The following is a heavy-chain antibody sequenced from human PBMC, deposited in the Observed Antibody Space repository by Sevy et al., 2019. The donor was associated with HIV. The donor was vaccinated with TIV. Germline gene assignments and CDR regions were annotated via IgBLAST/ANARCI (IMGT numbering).Heavy chain of an antibody. V-gene: IGHV3-23*01. CDR2: ISRVGDNT. J-gene: IGHJ4*02. CDR1: ASTFSSYA. Sequence: GGYLRLSCEVPASTFSSYAMSWVRQAPGKGLEWVSAISRVGDNTYYADSVKGRFTISRDNSKNTLYLQMNSLRGDDTGVYYCAKQPDYWGRGTLVTVSS. CDR3: AKQPDY.